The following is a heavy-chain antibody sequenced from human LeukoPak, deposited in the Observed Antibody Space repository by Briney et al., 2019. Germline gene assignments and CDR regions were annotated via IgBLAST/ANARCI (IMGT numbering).Heavy chain of an antibody. Sequence: SETLSLTCTVSGGSISSHYWSWIRQPPGKGLEWIGYIYNSGSTNYNPSLKSRVTISLDTSKNQFSLKLSSVTAADTAVYYCARLDSGSYLDYWGQGTLVTVSS. CDR3: ARLDSGSYLDY. D-gene: IGHD1-26*01. J-gene: IGHJ4*02. CDR1: GGSISSHY. V-gene: IGHV4-59*11. CDR2: IYNSGST.